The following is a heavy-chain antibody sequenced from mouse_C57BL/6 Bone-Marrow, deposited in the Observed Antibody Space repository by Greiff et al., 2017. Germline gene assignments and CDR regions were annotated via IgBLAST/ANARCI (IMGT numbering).Heavy chain of an antibody. J-gene: IGHJ2*01. CDR1: GFNIKDDY. V-gene: IGHV14-4*01. D-gene: IGHD1-1*01. CDR2: IDPENGDT. Sequence: VQLHQSGAELVRPGASVTLSCTASGFNIKDDYMHWVKQRPEQGLEWIGWIDPENGDTEYASKFQGKATITADTSSNTAYLQLSSLTSEDTAVYYCTPLITTVVATFDYWGQGTTLTVSS. CDR3: TPLITTVVATFDY.